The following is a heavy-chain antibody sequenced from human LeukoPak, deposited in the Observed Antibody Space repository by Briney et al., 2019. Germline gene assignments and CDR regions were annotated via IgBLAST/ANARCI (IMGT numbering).Heavy chain of an antibody. J-gene: IGHJ3*02. V-gene: IGHV3-7*01. CDR3: TRDESPSDSSGYYDAFDI. D-gene: IGHD3-22*01. Sequence: GGSLRLSCAAAGFNFNRDWMIWLRQAPGKGLEWVANIMQDGSLKYYVDSVKGRFTIARDNAKNSLYLQMNSLRAEDTAVYYCTRDESPSDSSGYYDAFDIWGQGTMVTVSS. CDR2: IMQDGSLK. CDR1: GFNFNRDW.